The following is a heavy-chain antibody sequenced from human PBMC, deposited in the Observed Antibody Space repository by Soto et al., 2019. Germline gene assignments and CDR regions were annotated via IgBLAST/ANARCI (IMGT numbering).Heavy chain of an antibody. CDR1: GGPFISYA. CDR3: ARANTDMVLFDWFDP. J-gene: IGHJ5*02. D-gene: IGHD5-18*01. Sequence: SVKVSCNASGGPFISYAIIWGRQAPGQGLEWMGGIIPIFGTANYAQKFQGRVTITADESTSTAYMELSSLRSEDTAVYYCARANTDMVLFDWFDPWGQGTLVTVSS. V-gene: IGHV1-69*01. CDR2: IIPIFGTA.